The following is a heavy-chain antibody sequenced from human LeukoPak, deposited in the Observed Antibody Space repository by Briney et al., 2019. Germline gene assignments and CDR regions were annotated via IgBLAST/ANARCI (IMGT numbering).Heavy chain of an antibody. D-gene: IGHD2-21*02. V-gene: IGHV3-23*01. Sequence: GGSLRLSCAASGFTFSSYAMSWVRQAPGKGLEWVSAISGSGGSTYYADSVKGRFTISRDNSKNTLYLQMNSLRAEDTAVYYCARLSSSEIGDYVDYWGQGTLVTVSS. J-gene: IGHJ4*02. CDR2: ISGSGGST. CDR3: ARLSSSEIGDYVDY. CDR1: GFTFSSYA.